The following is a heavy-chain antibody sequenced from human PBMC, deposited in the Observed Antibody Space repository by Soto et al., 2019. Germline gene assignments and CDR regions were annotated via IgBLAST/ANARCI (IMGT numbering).Heavy chain of an antibody. CDR2: INHSGST. CDR3: ARVRGYSYGPIGY. D-gene: IGHD5-18*01. V-gene: IGHV4-34*01. J-gene: IGHJ4*02. CDR1: GGSFSGYY. Sequence: SETLSLTCAVYGGSFSGYYWSWIRQPPGKGLEWIGEINHSGSTNYNPSLKSRVTISVDTSKNQFSLKLSSVTAADTAVYYCARVRGYSYGPIGYWGQGTLVTVSS.